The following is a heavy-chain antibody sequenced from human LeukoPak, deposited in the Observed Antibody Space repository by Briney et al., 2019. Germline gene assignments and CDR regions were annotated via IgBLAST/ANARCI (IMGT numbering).Heavy chain of an antibody. CDR3: ARADYYYYYAMDV. CDR1: GGSFSGYY. V-gene: IGHV4-34*01. CDR2: INHSGGT. Sequence: SETLSLTCAVYGGSFSGYYWSWIRQPPGKGLEWIGEINHSGGTNYNPSLKSRVTISVDTSKNQFSLKLSSVTVADTAVYYCARADYYYYYAMDVWGKGTTVTVSS. J-gene: IGHJ6*04.